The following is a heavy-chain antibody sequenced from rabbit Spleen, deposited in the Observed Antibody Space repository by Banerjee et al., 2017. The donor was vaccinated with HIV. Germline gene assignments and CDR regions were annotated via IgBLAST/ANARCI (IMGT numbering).Heavy chain of an antibody. D-gene: IGHD8-1*01. J-gene: IGHJ6*01. CDR3: VRDSGTSFSTYGMDL. Sequence: QEQLVESGGGLVQPGGSLKLSCKASGFDFSNYGVTWVRQAPGKGLEWIGYIEPIFGNTYYANWVNGRFPISSHNAQNTLYLQLSSLTAADTATYFCVRDSGTSFSTYGMDLWGPGTLVTVS. CDR2: IEPIFGNT. V-gene: IGHV1S47*01. CDR1: GFDFSNYG.